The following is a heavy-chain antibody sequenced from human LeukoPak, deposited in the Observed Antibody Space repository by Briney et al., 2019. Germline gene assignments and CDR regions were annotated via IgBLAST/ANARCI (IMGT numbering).Heavy chain of an antibody. CDR1: GYTFTSYG. Sequence: ASVKVSCKASGYTFTSYGISWVRQAPGQGLELMGWINTYNGNTNYAQKFRGRVTMTTDTSTTTAYMELRSLTSDDTAVYYCTRDGARNTWYRLWGQGALVTVSS. D-gene: IGHD1/OR15-1a*01. J-gene: IGHJ4*02. V-gene: IGHV1-18*01. CDR2: INTYNGNT. CDR3: TRDGARNTWYRL.